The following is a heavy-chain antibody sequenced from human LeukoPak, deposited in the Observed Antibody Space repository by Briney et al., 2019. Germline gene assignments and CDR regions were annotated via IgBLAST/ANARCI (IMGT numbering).Heavy chain of an antibody. D-gene: IGHD1-1*01. CDR3: AKQYKSYSYSYYMDV. J-gene: IGHJ6*03. V-gene: IGHV3-23*01. Sequence: GGSLRLSCAASGFTFSIYVMSWVRQAPGEGLEWVPGIRGSGGTTYYADCVKGRFTISRDNSKNTLYLQMNSLRAEDTAVYYCAKQYKSYSYSYYMDVRGKGTTVTVSS. CDR2: IRGSGGTT. CDR1: GFTFSIYV.